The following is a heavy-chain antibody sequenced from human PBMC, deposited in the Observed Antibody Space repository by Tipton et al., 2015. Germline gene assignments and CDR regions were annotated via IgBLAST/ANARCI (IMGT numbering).Heavy chain of an antibody. CDR3: AKGTPGNYYDSSGWDY. CDR2: ITSSSSST. V-gene: IGHV3-23*01. CDR1: GFSFSYYA. D-gene: IGHD3-22*01. Sequence: SLRLSCAASGFSFSYYAMSWVRQAPGKGLEWVSAITSSSSSTFYADSVKGRFTISRDNYKNTLHLQLNSLRAEDTAVYYCAKGTPGNYYDSSGWDYWGQGTLVTVSS. J-gene: IGHJ4*02.